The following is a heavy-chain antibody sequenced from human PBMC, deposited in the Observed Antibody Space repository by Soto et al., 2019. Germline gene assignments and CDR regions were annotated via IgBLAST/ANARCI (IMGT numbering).Heavy chain of an antibody. V-gene: IGHV4-59*01. D-gene: IGHD5-18*01. Sequence: PSETLSLTCTVSGGSISSYYWSWIRQPPGKGLEWIGYIYYSGSTNYNPSLKSRVTISVDTSKNQFSLKLSSVTAADTAVYYCARDQDRGYSYGYDYYYGMDVWGQGTTVTVSS. J-gene: IGHJ6*02. CDR2: IYYSGST. CDR3: ARDQDRGYSYGYDYYYGMDV. CDR1: GGSISSYY.